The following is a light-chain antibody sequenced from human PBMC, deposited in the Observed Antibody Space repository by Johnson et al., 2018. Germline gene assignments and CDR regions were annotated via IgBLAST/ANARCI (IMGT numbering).Light chain of an antibody. CDR2: ENN. CDR3: GTWDSSLSAGNV. CDR1: SSNIGNNY. J-gene: IGLJ1*01. V-gene: IGLV1-51*02. Sequence: QSVLTQPPSVSAAPGQKVTISCSGSSSNIGNNYVSWYQQLQGTAPKLLIYENNKRPSGIPDRFSGSKSGTSATLGITGLQTGAEADYYCGTWDSSLSAGNVFGTGTKVTVL.